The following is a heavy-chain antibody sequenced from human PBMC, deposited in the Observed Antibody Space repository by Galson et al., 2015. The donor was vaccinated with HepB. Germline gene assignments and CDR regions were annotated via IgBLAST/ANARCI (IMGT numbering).Heavy chain of an antibody. D-gene: IGHD3-3*01. CDR2: IYYSGST. J-gene: IGHJ6*02. Sequence: SETLSLTCTVSGGSISSYYWSWIRQPPGKGLEWIGYIYYSGSTNYNPSLKSRVTISVDTSKNQFSLKLSSVTAADTAVYYCARDRRGDPRYYDFWSGSDFGMDVWGQGTTVTVSS. CDR1: GGSISSYY. CDR3: ARDRRGDPRYYDFWSGSDFGMDV. V-gene: IGHV4-59*01.